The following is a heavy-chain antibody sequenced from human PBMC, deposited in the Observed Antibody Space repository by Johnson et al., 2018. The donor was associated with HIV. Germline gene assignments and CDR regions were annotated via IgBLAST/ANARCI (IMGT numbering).Heavy chain of an antibody. V-gene: IGHV3-30*03. D-gene: IGHD3-10*01. CDR1: GFTFSSYG. Sequence: VQLVESGGGVVQPGRSLRLSCAASGFTFSSYGMQWVRQAPGKGLEWVAVISYDGSNKYYADSVNGRFTISRDNSKNTLYLQMNSLRAEDTALYYCAILYYYGSGSIISPAFDIWGQGTMVTVSS. CDR3: AILYYYGSGSIISPAFDI. J-gene: IGHJ3*02. CDR2: ISYDGSNK.